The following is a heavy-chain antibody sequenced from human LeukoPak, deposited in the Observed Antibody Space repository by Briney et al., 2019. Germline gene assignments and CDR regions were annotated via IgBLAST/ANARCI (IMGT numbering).Heavy chain of an antibody. CDR3: AREDHYYGSGSSFDY. CDR1: GFTFSSYG. V-gene: IGHV3-33*01. Sequence: GRSLRLSCAASGFTFSSYGMHWVRQAPGKGLEWVAVIWYDGSNKYYADSVKGRFTISRDNSKNTLYLQMNSLRAEDTAVYYCAREDHYYGSGSSFDYWGQGTQVTVSS. CDR2: IWYDGSNK. J-gene: IGHJ4*02. D-gene: IGHD3-10*01.